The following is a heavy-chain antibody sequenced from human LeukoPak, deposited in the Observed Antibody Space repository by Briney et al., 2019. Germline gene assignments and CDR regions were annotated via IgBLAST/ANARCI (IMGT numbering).Heavy chain of an antibody. Sequence: GGSLRLSCEASGFXFRSYSMNWVRQAPGKGLEWVSYITSGSSPIYYADSVKGRFTISRDNAKNSLYLQMNSLRDEDTAVYYCARRAYGDDSFDYWGQGTLVTVSS. V-gene: IGHV3-48*02. CDR2: ITSGSSPI. CDR1: GFXFRSYS. CDR3: ARRAYGDDSFDY. J-gene: IGHJ4*02. D-gene: IGHD4-17*01.